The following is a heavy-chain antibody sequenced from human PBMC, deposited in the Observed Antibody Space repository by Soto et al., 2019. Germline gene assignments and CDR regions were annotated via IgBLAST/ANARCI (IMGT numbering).Heavy chain of an antibody. J-gene: IGHJ4*02. CDR1: GGSISTGGYY. CDR3: ARAPELRYFHY. V-gene: IGHV4-31*03. Sequence: PSETLSLTCTVSGGSISTGGYYWSWIRQHPGKGLEWIGYIYYSGSTYYNPSLKSRVTISVDTSKNQFSLKLSSVTAADTAVYYCARAPELRYFHYWGQGTLVTVSS. CDR2: IYYSGST. D-gene: IGHD1-26*01.